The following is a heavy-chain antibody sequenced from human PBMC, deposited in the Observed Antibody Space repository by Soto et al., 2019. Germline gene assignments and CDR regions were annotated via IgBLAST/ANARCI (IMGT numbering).Heavy chain of an antibody. V-gene: IGHV1-18*04. D-gene: IGHD3-10*01. CDR3: ARDEGIRGFDS. Sequence: QVQLVQSGDEVKKSGASVKVSCKASGYTFSNYGISWVRQAPGQGLEWMGWISGYNGLTAYAQNVQGRVTMTIDTPTRTVFMELTSLRSNDTAVYYCARDEGIRGFDSWGHGTLVTVSS. CDR2: ISGYNGLT. CDR1: GYTFSNYG. J-gene: IGHJ5*01.